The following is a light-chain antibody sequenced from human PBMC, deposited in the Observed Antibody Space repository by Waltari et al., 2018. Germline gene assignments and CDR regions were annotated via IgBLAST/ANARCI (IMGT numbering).Light chain of an antibody. CDR2: VNSDGSH. CDR1: SGHSTNV. CDR3: QTGGHGTWV. Sequence: QLVLTQSPSASASPGASVKLTCTLSSGHSTNVIAWLQKRPEKGPRYLMKVNSDGSHNKGDEIPDRFSGSSSGAGRYLTISSLQSEDEADYYCQTGGHGTWVFGGGTKLTVL. V-gene: IGLV4-69*01. J-gene: IGLJ3*02.